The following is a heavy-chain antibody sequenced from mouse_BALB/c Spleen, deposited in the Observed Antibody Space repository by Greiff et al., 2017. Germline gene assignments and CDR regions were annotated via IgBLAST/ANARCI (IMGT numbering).Heavy chain of an antibody. CDR2: ISYSGST. V-gene: IGHV3-8*02. J-gene: IGHJ2*01. Sequence: EVKLVESGPSLVKPSQTLSLTCSVTGDSITSGYWNWIRKFPGNKLECMGYISYSGSTYYNPSLKSRISITRDTSKNQYYLQLNSVTTEDTATYYCARSSITTVVDGEHFDYWGRGNTHTVSS. CDR3: ARSSITTVVDGEHFDY. D-gene: IGHD1-1*01. CDR1: GDSITSGY.